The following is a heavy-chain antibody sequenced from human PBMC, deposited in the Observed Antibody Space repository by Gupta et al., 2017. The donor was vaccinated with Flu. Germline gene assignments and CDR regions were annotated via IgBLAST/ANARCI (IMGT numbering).Heavy chain of an antibody. CDR3: AGLSGLYWYFDV. J-gene: IGHJ2*01. Sequence: GDSISSYYWSWIRQPPGRGLEWIGYNHFSGSTHYNPSLKSRVTISLDTSKNQISLQLRSVSAADTAVYYCAGLSGLYWYFDVWGRGTLVTVSS. V-gene: IGHV4-59*01. CDR1: GDSISSYY. CDR2: NHFSGST. D-gene: IGHD2-15*01.